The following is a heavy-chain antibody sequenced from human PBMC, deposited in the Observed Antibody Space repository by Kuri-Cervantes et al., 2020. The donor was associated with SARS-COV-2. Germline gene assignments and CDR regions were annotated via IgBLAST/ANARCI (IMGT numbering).Heavy chain of an antibody. Sequence: ASVKVSCKASGYTFTGYYMHWVRQAPGQGLEWMGWINPNSGGTNYAQKFQGRVTMTRDTSISTAYMDLSRLRSDDTAVYYCARPLRWLQRFDYWGQGTLVTVSS. CDR3: ARPLRWLQRFDY. CDR2: INPNSGGT. V-gene: IGHV1-2*02. J-gene: IGHJ4*02. D-gene: IGHD5-12*01. CDR1: GYTFTGYY.